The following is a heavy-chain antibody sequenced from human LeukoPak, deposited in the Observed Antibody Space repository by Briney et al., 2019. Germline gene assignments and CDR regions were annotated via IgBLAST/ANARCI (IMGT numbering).Heavy chain of an antibody. J-gene: IGHJ6*03. Sequence: SQTLSLTCTVSGGSISSGDYYWSWIRQPPGKGLEWIGYIYYSGSTYYNPSLKSRVTISVDTSKNQFSLKLSSVTAADTAVYYCARAPRGYCSGGSCYSGYYYYYMDVWSKGTTVTVSS. CDR1: GGSISSGDYY. D-gene: IGHD2-15*01. CDR2: IYYSGST. CDR3: ARAPRGYCSGGSCYSGYYYYYMDV. V-gene: IGHV4-30-4*08.